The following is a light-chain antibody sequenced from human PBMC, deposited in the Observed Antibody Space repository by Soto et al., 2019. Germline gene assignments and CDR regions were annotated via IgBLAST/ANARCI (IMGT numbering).Light chain of an antibody. CDR3: QQRSNWPPT. CDR1: QSVSSF. CDR2: DAS. V-gene: IGKV3-11*01. J-gene: IGKJ4*01. Sequence: EIMLTQSPATLSLSPGERATLSCRASQSVSSFVAWYQQKPGQAPRLLIYDASIRAIGIPARFSGSGSGTDFTLTISSLEPEDFAVYYCQQRSNWPPTFGGGTKVEIK.